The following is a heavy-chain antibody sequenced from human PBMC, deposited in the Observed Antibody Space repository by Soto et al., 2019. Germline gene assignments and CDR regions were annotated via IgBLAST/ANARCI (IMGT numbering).Heavy chain of an antibody. D-gene: IGHD5-18*01. CDR3: AKTNWDTSLETYYFDY. CDR2: ISYDGSQT. CDR1: GFTFTRYA. J-gene: IGHJ4*02. V-gene: IGHV3-30*18. Sequence: QVQLVESGGGVVQPGRSLTLSCAASGFTFTRYAMHWVRQPPGKGLEWVAVISYDGSQTFYADSVKGRFTISRDTSKNTLYLQIIGLTTEDAAVYYCAKTNWDTSLETYYFDYWGLGTIVTVSS.